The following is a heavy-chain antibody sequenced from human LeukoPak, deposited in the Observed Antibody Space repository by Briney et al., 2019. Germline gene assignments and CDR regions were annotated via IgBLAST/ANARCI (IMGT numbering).Heavy chain of an antibody. CDR3: AMSTRATVTMAPSDY. CDR2: IYYSGST. D-gene: IGHD4-17*01. Sequence: SETLSLTCTVSGDSISSYYWSWIRQPPGKGLEWIGYIYYSGSTNYNPSLKSRVTISVDTSKNQFSLKLSSVTAADTAVYYCAMSTRATVTMAPSDYWGQGTLVTVSS. CDR1: GDSISSYY. V-gene: IGHV4-59*01. J-gene: IGHJ4*02.